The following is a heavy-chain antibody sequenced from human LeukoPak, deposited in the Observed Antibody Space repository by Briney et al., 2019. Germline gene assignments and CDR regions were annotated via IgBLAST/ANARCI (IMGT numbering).Heavy chain of an antibody. CDR3: ARDPYSGSYGNYYYYFMDV. Sequence: GGSLRLSRAASGFTFSSYGMHWVRQAPGKGLEWVSYISSSGSTIYYADSVKGRFTISRDNAKNSLYLQMNSLRAEDTAVYYCARDPYSGSYGNYYYYFMDVWGKGTTVTISS. D-gene: IGHD1-26*01. J-gene: IGHJ6*03. V-gene: IGHV3-48*04. CDR2: ISSSGSTI. CDR1: GFTFSSYG.